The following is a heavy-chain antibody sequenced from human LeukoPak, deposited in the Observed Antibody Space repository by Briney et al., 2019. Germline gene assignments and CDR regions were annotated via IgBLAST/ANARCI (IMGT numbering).Heavy chain of an antibody. CDR2: INQDGSEK. CDR3: TTFYTRLTDY. CDR1: GFTVSSSY. D-gene: IGHD2/OR15-2a*01. Sequence: PGGSLRLSCAASGFTVSSSYMSWVRQAPGKGLEWLATINQDGSEKFYVDSVKGRFTISRDNAKNSLYLQMNSLRAEDTAVYYCTTFYTRLTDYWGQGTLVTVSS. J-gene: IGHJ4*02. V-gene: IGHV3-7*05.